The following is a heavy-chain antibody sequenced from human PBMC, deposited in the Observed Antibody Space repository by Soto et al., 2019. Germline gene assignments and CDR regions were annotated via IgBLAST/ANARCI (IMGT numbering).Heavy chain of an antibody. CDR1: GFTFSGYG. CDR2: ISYDGSNT. J-gene: IGHJ3*02. CDR3: AKEGNYYGTGRRGDAFDI. V-gene: IGHV3-30*18. D-gene: IGHD3-10*01. Sequence: QVQLVESGGGVVQPGRSLRLSCAASGFTFSGYGMHWVRQAPGKGLEWVTHISYDGSNTNYVDSVKGRFTISRDNSKNTLYLQMNSLSAEDTAVYYCAKEGNYYGTGRRGDAFDIWGQGTMVTVSP.